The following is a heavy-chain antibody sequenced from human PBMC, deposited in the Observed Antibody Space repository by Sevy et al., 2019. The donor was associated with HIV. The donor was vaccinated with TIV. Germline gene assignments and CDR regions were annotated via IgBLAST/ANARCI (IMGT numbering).Heavy chain of an antibody. Sequence: SESLSLTCTVSGDSINNGDYCWSWIRQHQGKGLEWIGKIYYTGTTYYNPSLKSRLRISVERSENTLSLSLRSVTAADTAVYYCARTTVTTLSSARNNWFDPWGQGTLVTVSS. CDR3: ARTTVTTLSSARNNWFDP. V-gene: IGHV4-31*03. CDR1: GDSINNGDYC. CDR2: IYYTGTT. D-gene: IGHD4-4*01. J-gene: IGHJ5*02.